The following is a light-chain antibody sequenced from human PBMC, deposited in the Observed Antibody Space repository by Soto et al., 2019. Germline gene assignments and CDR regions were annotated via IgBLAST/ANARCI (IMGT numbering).Light chain of an antibody. CDR2: GAS. J-gene: IGKJ5*01. V-gene: IGKV3-20*01. CDR1: QSVRSS. Sequence: EVVTTQSPVTLSVSPGERATLSCRASQSVRSSVAWYQQKPGQAPRLLIYGASSRATGIPDRFSGSGSGTDFTLTISRLEPEDFAVYYCQQYGSSRITFGQGTRLEIK. CDR3: QQYGSSRIT.